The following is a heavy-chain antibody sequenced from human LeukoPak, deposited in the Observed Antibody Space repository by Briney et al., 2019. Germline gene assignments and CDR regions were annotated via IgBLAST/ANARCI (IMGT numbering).Heavy chain of an antibody. D-gene: IGHD5-12*01. Sequence: ASVKVSCKASGYTFTSYGITWVRQAPGQGLEWMGWINPYNGNTNYAQKLQGRVTMTTDTSTSTAYMELRSLTSDDTALYYCARTIPNRGYSGAWYVDYWGQGTLVTVSS. CDR3: ARTIPNRGYSGAWYVDY. CDR2: INPYNGNT. J-gene: IGHJ4*02. CDR1: GYTFTSYG. V-gene: IGHV1-18*01.